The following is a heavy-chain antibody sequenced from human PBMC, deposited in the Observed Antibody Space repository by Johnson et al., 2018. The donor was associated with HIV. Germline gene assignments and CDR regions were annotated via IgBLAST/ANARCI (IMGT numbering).Heavy chain of an antibody. CDR1: GFTVSSNY. J-gene: IGHJ3*02. CDR3: ARVLRITQAFDI. D-gene: IGHD3-10*01. CDR2: ISWNSGSR. Sequence: EVQLVESGGGLVQPGGSLRLSCAASGFTVSSNYMSWVRQAPGKGLEWVSGISWNSGSRGYADSVKGRFTISRDNAKNSLYLQMNSLRAEDTAVCYCARVLRITQAFDIWGQGTMVTVSS. V-gene: IGHV3-48*04.